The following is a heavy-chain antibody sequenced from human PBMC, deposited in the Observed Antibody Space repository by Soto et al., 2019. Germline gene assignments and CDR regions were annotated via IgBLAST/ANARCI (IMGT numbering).Heavy chain of an antibody. D-gene: IGHD2-2*01. J-gene: IGHJ5*02. CDR3: ARTSSYRLWFDT. CDR1: GGSISSGGYY. V-gene: IGHV4-31*03. CDR2: IYYSGST. Sequence: PSETLSLTCTVSGGSISSGGYYWSWIRQHPGKGLEWIGYIYYSGSTYYNPSLKSRVTISVDTSKNQFSLKLSSVTAADTAVYYSARTSSYRLWFDTWGQGTLVTVSS.